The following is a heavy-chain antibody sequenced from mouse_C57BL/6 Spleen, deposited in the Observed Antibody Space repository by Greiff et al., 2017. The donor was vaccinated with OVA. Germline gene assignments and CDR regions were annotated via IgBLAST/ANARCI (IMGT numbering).Heavy chain of an antibody. CDR3: AREATVVDYAMDY. CDR2: IHPNSGST. J-gene: IGHJ4*01. CDR1: GYTFTSYW. V-gene: IGHV1-64*01. Sequence: VQLQQSGAELVKPGASVKLSCKASGYTFTSYWMHWVKQRPGQGLEWIGMIHPNSGSTNYNEKFKSKATLTVDKSSSTAYMQLSSLTSEDSAVYYCAREATVVDYAMDYWGQGTSVTVSS. D-gene: IGHD1-1*01.